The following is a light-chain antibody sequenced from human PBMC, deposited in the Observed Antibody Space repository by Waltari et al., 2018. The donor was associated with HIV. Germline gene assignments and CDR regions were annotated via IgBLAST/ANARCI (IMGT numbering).Light chain of an antibody. CDR1: STDIGGFYY. J-gene: IGLJ3*02. V-gene: IGLV2-14*03. CDR2: DVN. CDR3: SSYASSSALL. Sequence: QSALTQPASVSGSPGQSITISCTGTSTDIGGFYYVSWYQQHPGKAPTLIISDVNARPSGSSDRFSGSKSGNTASLTSSGLQPEDEAYYHCSSYASSSALLFGGGTKLTVV.